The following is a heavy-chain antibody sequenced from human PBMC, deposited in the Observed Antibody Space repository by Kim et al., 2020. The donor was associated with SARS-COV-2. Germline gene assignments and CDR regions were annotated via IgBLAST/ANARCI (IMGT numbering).Heavy chain of an antibody. CDR2: ISGSGGST. CDR1: GFTFSSYA. D-gene: IGHD3-10*01. J-gene: IGHJ5*02. CDR3: ANMPYGSGSYYNWFDP. Sequence: GGSLRLSCAASGFTFSSYAMSWVRQAPGKGLEWVSAISGSGGSTYYADSVKGRFTISRDNSKNTLYLQMNSLRAEDTAVYYCANMPYGSGSYYNWFDPWGQGTLVTVSS. V-gene: IGHV3-23*01.